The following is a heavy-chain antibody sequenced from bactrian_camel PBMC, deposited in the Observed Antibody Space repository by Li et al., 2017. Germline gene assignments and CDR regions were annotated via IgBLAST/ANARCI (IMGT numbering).Heavy chain of an antibody. CDR1: GSTYDVNC. CDR2: IYTDGSR. J-gene: IGHJ4*01. CDR3: APDCDFCSGSRCRRDYNY. D-gene: IGHD3*01. V-gene: IGHV3S53*01. Sequence: VQLVESGGGSVQAGGSLRLSCDASGSTYDVNCMGWFRQATGEEREGVATIYTDGSREYADSVKGRFTISRDSAKNTVYLQMNGLKPEDTAMYYCAPDCDFCSGSRCRRDYNYWGQGTQVTVS.